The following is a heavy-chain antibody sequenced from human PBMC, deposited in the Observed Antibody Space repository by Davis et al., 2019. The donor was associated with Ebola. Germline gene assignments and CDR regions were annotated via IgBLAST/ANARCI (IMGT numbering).Heavy chain of an antibody. J-gene: IGHJ4*02. D-gene: IGHD5-12*01. Sequence: HSQTLSLTCAISGDSVSSGGWNWIRQSPSRGLEWLGRTYYSSKWYYDYAVSVKSRITINADTAKNQYSMQLNSVTPEDTAVYYCARGWLRTGFDYWGQGILVTVSS. CDR2: TYYSSKWYY. CDR3: ARGWLRTGFDY. V-gene: IGHV6-1*01. CDR1: GDSVSSGG.